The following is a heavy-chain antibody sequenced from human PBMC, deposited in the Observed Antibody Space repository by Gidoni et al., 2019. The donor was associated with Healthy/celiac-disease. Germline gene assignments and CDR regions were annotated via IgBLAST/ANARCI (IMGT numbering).Heavy chain of an antibody. CDR3: ARGPLSIAAAPGLALGPFDY. D-gene: IGHD6-13*01. V-gene: IGHV4-34*01. J-gene: IGHJ4*02. CDR2: INHSGNT. CDR1: GGSFSGYY. Sequence: QVQLQQWGAGLLKPSETLSLPCAVYGGSFSGYYWRWLRQPPGKGLEWIGEINHSGNTHYNPSLKSRVTISVDTSKNQFSLKLSSVTAADTAVYYCARGPLSIAAAPGLALGPFDYWGQGTLVTVSS.